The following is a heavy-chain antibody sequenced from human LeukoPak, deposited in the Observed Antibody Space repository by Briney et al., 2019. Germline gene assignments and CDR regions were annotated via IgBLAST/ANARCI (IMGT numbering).Heavy chain of an antibody. V-gene: IGHV3-30*04. CDR1: GFTFSSYA. D-gene: IGHD2-15*01. Sequence: PGGSLRLSCAASGFTFSSYAMHWVRQAPGKGLEWVAVISYDGSNKYYADSVKGRSTISRDNSKNTLYLQMNSLRAEDTAVYYCASTGVVVAVRFGMDVWGQGTTVTVSS. CDR2: ISYDGSNK. CDR3: ASTGVVVAVRFGMDV. J-gene: IGHJ6*02.